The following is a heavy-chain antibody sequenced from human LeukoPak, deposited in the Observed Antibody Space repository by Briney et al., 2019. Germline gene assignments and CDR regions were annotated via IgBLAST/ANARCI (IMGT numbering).Heavy chain of an antibody. Sequence: GASVKVSCKASGYTFTSYAIHWVRQAPGQGLEWMGGIIPIFGTANYAQKFQGRVTITADESTSTAYMELSSLRSEDTAVYYCAASITIFGVVYYYGMDVWGQGTTVTVSS. CDR1: GYTFTSYA. J-gene: IGHJ6*02. CDR3: AASITIFGVVYYYGMDV. V-gene: IGHV1-69*13. D-gene: IGHD3-3*01. CDR2: IIPIFGTA.